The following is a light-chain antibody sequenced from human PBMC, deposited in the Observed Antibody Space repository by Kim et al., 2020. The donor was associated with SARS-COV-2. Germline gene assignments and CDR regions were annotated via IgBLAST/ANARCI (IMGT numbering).Light chain of an antibody. Sequence: DIQMTQSPSTLSASVGDRVTITCRASQSISSWLAWYQQKPGKAPKLLIYKASSLESGVPSRFSGSGSGTEFTLTISSLQPDDFATYYCQQYNSYLYTFGQGTKPEI. CDR2: KAS. V-gene: IGKV1-5*03. CDR3: QQYNSYLYT. J-gene: IGKJ2*01. CDR1: QSISSW.